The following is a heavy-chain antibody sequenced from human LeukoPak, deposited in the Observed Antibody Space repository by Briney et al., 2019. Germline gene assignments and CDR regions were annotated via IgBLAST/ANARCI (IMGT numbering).Heavy chain of an antibody. CDR2: IIPILGIA. J-gene: IGHJ4*02. D-gene: IGHD1-26*01. CDR3: ASAGIVGATALYYFDY. Sequence: SVKVSCKASGGTFSSYAISWVRQAPGQGLEWMGRIIPILGIASYAQKFQGRVTITADKSTSTAYMELSSLRSEDTAVYYCASAGIVGATALYYFDYWGQGTLVTVSS. V-gene: IGHV1-69*04. CDR1: GGTFSSYA.